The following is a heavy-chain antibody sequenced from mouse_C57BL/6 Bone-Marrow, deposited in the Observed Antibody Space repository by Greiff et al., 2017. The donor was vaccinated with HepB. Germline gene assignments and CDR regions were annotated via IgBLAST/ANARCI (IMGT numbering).Heavy chain of an antibody. J-gene: IGHJ4*01. D-gene: IGHD2-5*01. CDR2: IHPNSGST. CDR1: GYTFTSYW. V-gene: IGHV1-64*01. CDR3: AHSNSYAMDY. Sequence: QVQLKQPGAELVKPGASVKLSCKASGYTFTSYWMHWVKQRPGQGLEWIGMIHPNSGSTNYNEKFKSKATLTVDKSSSTAYMQLSSLTSEDSAVYYCAHSNSYAMDYWGQGTSVTVSS.